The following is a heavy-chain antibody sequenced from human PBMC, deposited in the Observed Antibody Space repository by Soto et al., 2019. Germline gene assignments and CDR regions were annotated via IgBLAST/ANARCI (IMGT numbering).Heavy chain of an antibody. D-gene: IGHD3-22*01. J-gene: IGHJ3*02. CDR1: GGSISSGGYY. CDR3: ARDRTMIVVDDPDAFDI. Sequence: SETLSLTCTVSGGSISSGGYYWSWIRQHPGKGLEWIGYIYYSGSTYYNPSLKSRVTISVDTSKNQFSLKLSSVTAADTAVYYCARDRTMIVVDDPDAFDIWGQGTIVTVSS. V-gene: IGHV4-31*03. CDR2: IYYSGST.